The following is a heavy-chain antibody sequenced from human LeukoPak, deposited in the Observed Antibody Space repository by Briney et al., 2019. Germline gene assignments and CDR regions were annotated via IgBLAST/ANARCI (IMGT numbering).Heavy chain of an antibody. D-gene: IGHD2-8*01. Sequence: GGSLRLSCVVSGFGFSDSYMTWIRQTPGKGLVCLAYVSGSGSDIYYADSVKGRFTISRDNAKNSLYLQMNSLRPDDTALYYCSTDPRLLIYWGHGTLVTVSS. CDR2: VSGSGSDI. J-gene: IGHJ4*01. CDR1: GFGFSDSY. CDR3: STDPRLLIY. V-gene: IGHV3-11*01.